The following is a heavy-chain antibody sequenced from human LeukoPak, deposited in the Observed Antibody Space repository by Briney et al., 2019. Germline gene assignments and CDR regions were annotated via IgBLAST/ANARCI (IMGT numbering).Heavy chain of an antibody. CDR2: VSSSSSTI. Sequence: GGSLRLSCAASGFTFSSYSMNWVRQAPGKGLEWVSYVSSSSSTIYYADSVKGRFTISRDNAKNSLYLQMNSLRAEDTAVYYCARVDPIVGATSPFDYWGQGTLVTVSS. D-gene: IGHD1-26*01. CDR1: GFTFSSYS. CDR3: ARVDPIVGATSPFDY. J-gene: IGHJ4*02. V-gene: IGHV3-48*01.